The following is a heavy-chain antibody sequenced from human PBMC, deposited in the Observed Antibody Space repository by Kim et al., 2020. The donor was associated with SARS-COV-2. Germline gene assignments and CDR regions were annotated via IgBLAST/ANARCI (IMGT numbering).Heavy chain of an antibody. CDR2: IKSKTDGGTT. J-gene: IGHJ6*03. Sequence: GGSLRLSCAASGFTFSNAWMSWVRQAPGKGLEWVGRIKSKTDGGTTDYAAPVKGRFTISRDDSKNTLYLQMNSLKTEDTAVYYCTTAIIVVVPAGGKSNYYYMDVWGKGTTVTVSS. V-gene: IGHV3-15*01. CDR1: GFTFSNAW. D-gene: IGHD2-2*01. CDR3: TTAIIVVVPAGGKSNYYYMDV.